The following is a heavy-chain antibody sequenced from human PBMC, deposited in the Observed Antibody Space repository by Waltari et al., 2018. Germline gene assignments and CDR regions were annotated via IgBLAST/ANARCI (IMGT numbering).Heavy chain of an antibody. V-gene: IGHV1-46*01. CDR2: INPSGGST. Sequence: QVQLVQSGAEVKKPGASVKVSCKASGYTFTSYYMHWVRQAPGQGLEWMGIINPSGGSTSYAQKFQGRVTMTRDTSTSTVYMELSSLRSEDTAVYYCARGERGYDFWSGYGTDAFDIWGQGTMVTVSS. J-gene: IGHJ3*02. CDR3: ARGERGYDFWSGYGTDAFDI. D-gene: IGHD3-3*01. CDR1: GYTFTSYY.